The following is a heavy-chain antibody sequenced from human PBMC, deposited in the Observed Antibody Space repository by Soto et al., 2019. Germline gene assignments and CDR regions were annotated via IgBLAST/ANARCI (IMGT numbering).Heavy chain of an antibody. V-gene: IGHV4-39*01. CDR1: GGSVSSGSYY. CDR3: RRSSRYSTDV. CDR2: IYSIGNT. D-gene: IGHD6-19*01. Sequence: PSETLSLTCTVSGGSVSSGSYYWGWIRQPPGKGLEWIGSIYSIGNTYYNPSLKSGVTISADTSKNQFSLNLISVTAADTAVYYCRRSSRYSTDVWGQGITVTVSS. J-gene: IGHJ6*02.